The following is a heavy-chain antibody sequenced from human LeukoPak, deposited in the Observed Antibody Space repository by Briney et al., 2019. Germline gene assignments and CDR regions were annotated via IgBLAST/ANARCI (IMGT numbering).Heavy chain of an antibody. CDR1: GYSISSGYY. D-gene: IGHD3-9*01. CDR3: ARGYYDILTGYSGYYFDY. Sequence: PSEILSLTCAVSGYSISSGYYWGWIRQPPGKGLEWIGSIYHSGSTYYNPSLRSRVTISVDTSKNQFSLKLSSVTAADTAVYYCARGYYDILTGYSGYYFDYWGQGTLVTVSS. V-gene: IGHV4-38-2*01. CDR2: IYHSGST. J-gene: IGHJ4*02.